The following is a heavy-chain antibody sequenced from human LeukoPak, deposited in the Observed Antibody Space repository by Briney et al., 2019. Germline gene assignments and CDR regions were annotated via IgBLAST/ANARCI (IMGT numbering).Heavy chain of an antibody. D-gene: IGHD2-2*01. V-gene: IGHV1-8*01. CDR2: MNPNSGNT. CDR1: GYTFTSYD. Sequence: ASVNVSCKASGYTFTSYDINWVRQATGQGLEWMGWMNPNSGNTGCAQKFQGRVTMTRNTSISTAYMELSSLRSEDTAVYYCARDFPRSTSCLGYWGQGTLVTVSS. CDR3: ARDFPRSTSCLGY. J-gene: IGHJ4*02.